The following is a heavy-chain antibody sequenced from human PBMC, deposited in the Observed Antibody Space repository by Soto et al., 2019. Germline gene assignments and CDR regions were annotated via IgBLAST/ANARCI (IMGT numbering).Heavy chain of an antibody. Sequence: GGSMRLSCAPSGVTFSTNAMSWVRQAPGKGLEWVSAISGSGGGTYYADSVRGRFTISRDNSKNTLYLQMNSLRAEDTAVYYCAKESSVCSGRYFDYWGQGTLVTVSS. D-gene: IGHD6-19*01. CDR1: GVTFSTNA. CDR2: ISGSGGGT. V-gene: IGHV3-23*01. CDR3: AKESSVCSGRYFDY. J-gene: IGHJ4*02.